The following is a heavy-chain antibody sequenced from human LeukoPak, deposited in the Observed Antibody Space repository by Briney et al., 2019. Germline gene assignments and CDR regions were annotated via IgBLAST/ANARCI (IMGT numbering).Heavy chain of an antibody. CDR2: ISYDGSNK. V-gene: IGHV3-30-3*01. Sequence: PGRSLRLSCAASGFTFSSYAMHWVRQAPGKGLEWVAVISYDGSNKYYADSVKGRFTISRDNSKNTLYLQMNSLRAEDTAVYYCAKDLGWADIVVVPAAQEGVFFDYWGQGTLVTVSS. D-gene: IGHD2-2*01. CDR1: GFTFSSYA. CDR3: AKDLGWADIVVVPAAQEGVFFDY. J-gene: IGHJ4*02.